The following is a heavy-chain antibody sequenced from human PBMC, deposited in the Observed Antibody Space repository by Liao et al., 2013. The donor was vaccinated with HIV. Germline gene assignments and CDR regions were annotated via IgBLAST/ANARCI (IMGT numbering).Heavy chain of an antibody. CDR2: IYYSGST. J-gene: IGHJ4*02. CDR1: GGSISSSSYY. D-gene: IGHD2-2*01. V-gene: IGHV4-39*07. CDR3: ARLTRLYCSSTSCSSGAFDY. Sequence: QVQLQQWGPGLVKPSETLSLTCTVSGGSISSSSYYWGWIRQPPGKGLEWIGSIYYSGSTYYNPSLKSRVTISVDTSKNQFSLKLSSVTAADTAVYYCARLTRLYCSSTSCSSGAFDYWGQGTLVTVSS.